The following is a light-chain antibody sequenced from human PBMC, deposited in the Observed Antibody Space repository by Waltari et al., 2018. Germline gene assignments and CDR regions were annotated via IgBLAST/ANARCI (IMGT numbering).Light chain of an antibody. CDR3: QQSYSLLRT. CDR2: YAS. J-gene: IGKJ1*01. CDR1: QSVNTY. V-gene: IGKV1-39*01. Sequence: DIQMTQSPSSLSASVGDRVTITCRASQSVNTYLHWYQQKPGKAPKLLIYYASSFQSGVPLSFSGSGSGTDFTLTISSLQPEDFATYYCQQSYSLLRTFGQGTKVEIK.